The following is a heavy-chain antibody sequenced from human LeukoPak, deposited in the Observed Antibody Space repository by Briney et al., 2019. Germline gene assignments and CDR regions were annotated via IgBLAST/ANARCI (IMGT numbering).Heavy chain of an antibody. CDR3: VKGFVHPTYYFDY. D-gene: IGHD3-10*01. Sequence: GGSLRLSCAASGFTFSNYAMMWVRQAPGKRLEWVSSTTGSGDGTYYADSVRGRFTISRDNSENTLYLQLNSLRAEDTAVYFCVKGFVHPTYYFDYWGQGTLVTVSS. CDR2: TTGSGDGT. CDR1: GFTFSNYA. J-gene: IGHJ4*02. V-gene: IGHV3-23*01.